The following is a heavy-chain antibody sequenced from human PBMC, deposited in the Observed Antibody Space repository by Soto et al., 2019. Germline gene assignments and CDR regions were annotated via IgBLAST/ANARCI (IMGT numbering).Heavy chain of an antibody. CDR2: ISGSGGST. CDR3: GEVFFPGGANGYYYGMEV. V-gene: IGHV3-23*01. J-gene: IGHJ6*02. CDR1: GFTFSSYA. Sequence: PGGSLRLSCAASGFTFSSYAMSWVRQAPGKGLEWVSAISGSGGSTYYADSVKGRFTISRDNSKNTLYLQMNSLRAEDTAVYYCGEVFFPGGANGYYYGMEVWGQGTTVTV. D-gene: IGHD2-8*01.